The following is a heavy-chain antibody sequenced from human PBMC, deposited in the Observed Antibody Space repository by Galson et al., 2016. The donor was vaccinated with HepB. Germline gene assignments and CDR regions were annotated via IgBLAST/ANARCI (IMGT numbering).Heavy chain of an antibody. CDR2: INHSGNT. J-gene: IGHJ5*02. D-gene: IGHD3-3*01. V-gene: IGHV4-34*01. CDR1: GFSFNSYD. CDR3: ARGTYYDSATRFDP. Sequence: LRLSCAASGFSFNSYDMNWVRQAPGKGLEWIGEINHSGNTNYNPSLKSRVNLSVDRSKKQFTLELSSVTAADTAIYYCARGTYYDSATRFDPWGQGTPVTVAS.